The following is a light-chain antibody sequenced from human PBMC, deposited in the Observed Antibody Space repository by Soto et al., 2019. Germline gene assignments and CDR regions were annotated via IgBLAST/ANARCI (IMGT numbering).Light chain of an antibody. CDR3: SSYAGSNNVI. CDR1: SSDVGGYDY. CDR2: EVS. J-gene: IGLJ2*01. V-gene: IGLV2-8*01. Sequence: QSALTQPPSASGSPGQSVTISCTGTSSDVGGYDYVSWYQQHPGKAPKLMIHEVSKRPSGVPDRFSGSKSGNTASLTVSGLQAEYEADYYCSSYAGSNNVILGGGTKLTVL.